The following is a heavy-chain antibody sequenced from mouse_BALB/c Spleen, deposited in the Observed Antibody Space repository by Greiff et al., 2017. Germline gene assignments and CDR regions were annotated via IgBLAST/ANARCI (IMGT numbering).Heavy chain of an antibody. D-gene: IGHD2-4*01. Sequence: EVQLQQSGAELVKPGASVTLSCTASGFNIKDTYMHWVKQRPEQGLEWIGRIDPANGNTKYDPKFQGKATITADTSSNTAYLQLSSLTTEDTAVYYCAYDYDWGNDAMDYWGQGTAVTVAS. CDR3: AYDYDWGNDAMDY. CDR1: GFNIKDTY. CDR2: IDPANGNT. J-gene: IGHJ4*01. V-gene: IGHV14-3*02.